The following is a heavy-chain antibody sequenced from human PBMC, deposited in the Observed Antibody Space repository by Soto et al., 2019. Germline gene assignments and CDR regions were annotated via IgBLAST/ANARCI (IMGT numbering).Heavy chain of an antibody. V-gene: IGHV4-34*01. Sequence: VTLRLTYAVYGGTFRGYDWSWIRQPPGKGLEWIGEINHSGSTNYNPSLKSRVTISVDTSKNQFSLKLSSVTAADKAVCYCARDPGYWGQRSLVT. J-gene: IGHJ4*02. CDR3: ARDPGY. CDR1: GGTFRGYD. CDR2: INHSGST.